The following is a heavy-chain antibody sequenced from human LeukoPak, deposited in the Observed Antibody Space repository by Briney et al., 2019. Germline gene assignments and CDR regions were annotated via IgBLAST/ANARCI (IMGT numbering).Heavy chain of an antibody. V-gene: IGHV3-7*01. CDR1: GFTFSSYG. CDR3: AGRFEY. J-gene: IGHJ4*02. Sequence: PGGSLRLSCAASGFTFSSYGMHWVRQAPGKGLEWVANIKPDGGEIYYVDSVKGRFTISRDNAKNSLFLQMNSLRAEDTAVYYCAGRFEYWGQGTLVTVSS. CDR2: IKPDGGEI.